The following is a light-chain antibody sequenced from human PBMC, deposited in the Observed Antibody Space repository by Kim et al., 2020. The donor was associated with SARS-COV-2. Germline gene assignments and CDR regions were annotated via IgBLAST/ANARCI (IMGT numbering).Light chain of an antibody. CDR3: ETWDTKAV. CDR2: LEGSGSY. J-gene: IGLJ2*01. CDR1: SGHSSYI. V-gene: IGLV4-60*03. Sequence: QLVLTHSSSASASLGSSVKLTCTLSSGHSSYIIAWHQQQPGKAPRYLMKLEGSGSYNKGSGVPDRFSGSSSGTDRYLTISNLQSEDEADYYCETWDTKAVFGGGTQLTVL.